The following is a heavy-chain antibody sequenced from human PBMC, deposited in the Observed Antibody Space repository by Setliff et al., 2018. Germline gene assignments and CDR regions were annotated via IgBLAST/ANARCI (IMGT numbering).Heavy chain of an antibody. CDR1: GYTFTSYD. Sequence: ASVKVSCKASGYTFTSYDINWVRQATGQGLEWMGWMNPNSGNTGYAQKFQGRVTMTTDTSTSTAYMELRSLRSDDTAVYSGARDGISTVVPTDYWGQGTLVTVSS. V-gene: IGHV1-8*02. J-gene: IGHJ4*02. CDR3: ARDGISTVVPTDY. CDR2: MNPNSGNT. D-gene: IGHD4-17*01.